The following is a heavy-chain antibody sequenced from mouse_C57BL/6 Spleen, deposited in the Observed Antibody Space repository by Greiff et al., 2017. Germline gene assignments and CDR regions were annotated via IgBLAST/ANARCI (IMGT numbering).Heavy chain of an antibody. CDR1: GFTFSDYG. CDR2: ISSGSSNI. D-gene: IGHD1-1*01. CDR3: ARPTTVEDWFAY. J-gene: IGHJ3*01. Sequence: EVKLEESGGGLVKPGGSLKLSCAASGFTFSDYGMHWVRQAPEKGLEWVAYISSGSSNIYYADTVKGRCTISMDNAKNTLFLQMTSLRSEDTAMYYCARPTTVEDWFAYWGQGTLVTVSA. V-gene: IGHV5-17*01.